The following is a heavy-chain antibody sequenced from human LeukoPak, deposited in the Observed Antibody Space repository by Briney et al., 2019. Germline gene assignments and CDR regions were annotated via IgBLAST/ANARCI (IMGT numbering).Heavy chain of an antibody. V-gene: IGHV1-2*02. CDR2: INPNSGGT. CDR3: ARTPYYYDGSGYAFDI. Sequence: ASVKASCKASGYTFTGYYLHWVRQAPGQGLEWMGWINPNSGGTNYAQKFQGRVTMTRDTSISTAYMELSRLRSDDTAVYYCARTPYYYDGSGYAFDIWGQGTMVTVSS. D-gene: IGHD3-22*01. CDR1: GYTFTGYY. J-gene: IGHJ3*02.